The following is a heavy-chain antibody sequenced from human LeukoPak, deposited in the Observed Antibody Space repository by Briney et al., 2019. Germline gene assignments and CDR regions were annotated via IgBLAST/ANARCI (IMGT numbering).Heavy chain of an antibody. D-gene: IGHD5-18*01. CDR3: AREGSKGYSYGGLGY. CDR2: IIPIFGTA. Sequence: GASVKVSCKASGGTFSSYAISWVRQAPGQGLVWMGGIIPIFGTANYAQKFQGRVTITADESTSTAYMELSSLRSEDTAVYYCAREGSKGYSYGGLGYWGQGTLVTVSS. V-gene: IGHV1-69*13. J-gene: IGHJ4*02. CDR1: GGTFSSYA.